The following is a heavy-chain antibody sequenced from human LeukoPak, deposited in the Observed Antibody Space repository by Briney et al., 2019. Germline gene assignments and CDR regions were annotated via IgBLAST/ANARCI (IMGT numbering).Heavy chain of an antibody. CDR2: INHSGST. J-gene: IGHJ3*02. Sequence: SETLSLTCTVSGGSISSYYWSWIRQPPGKGLEWIGEINHSGSTNYNPSLKSRVTISVDTSKNQFSLKLSSVTAADTAVYYCARIMHAFDIWGQGTMVTVSS. D-gene: IGHD3-16*01. CDR1: GGSISSYY. CDR3: ARIMHAFDI. V-gene: IGHV4-34*01.